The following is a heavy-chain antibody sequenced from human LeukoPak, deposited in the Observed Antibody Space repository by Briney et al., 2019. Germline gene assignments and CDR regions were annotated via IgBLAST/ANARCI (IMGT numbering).Heavy chain of an antibody. CDR1: GYSFTSYH. CDR2: INLTGGST. J-gene: IGHJ4*02. V-gene: IGHV1-46*01. D-gene: IGHD4-23*01. CDR3: ARAVVTRHHLNY. Sequence: GASVTVSCKASGYSFTSYHIHWVRQAPGQGLEWMGIINLTGGSTNYAQKFQGRVTMTRDMSTSTVYMELSSLTSEDTAVYYCARAVVTRHHLNYWGQGTLVTVSS.